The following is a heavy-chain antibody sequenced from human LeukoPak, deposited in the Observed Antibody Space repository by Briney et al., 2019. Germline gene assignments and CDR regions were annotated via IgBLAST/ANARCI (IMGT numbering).Heavy chain of an antibody. D-gene: IGHD5-18*01. V-gene: IGHV3-23*01. CDR2: ISGSGGST. CDR1: GFTFSSYA. J-gene: IGHJ4*02. CDR3: AKDLYSFGPFDY. Sequence: GGSLRLSCAASGFTFSSYAMSWVRQATGKGLEWVSGISGSGGSTYYADSVKGRFTISRDNSKSTLYLQMNSLRAEDTAVYYCAKDLYSFGPFDYWGQGTLVTVSS.